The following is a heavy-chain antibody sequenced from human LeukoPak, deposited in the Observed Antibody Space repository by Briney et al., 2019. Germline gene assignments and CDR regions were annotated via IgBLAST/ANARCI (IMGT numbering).Heavy chain of an antibody. J-gene: IGHJ5*02. CDR2: IYYSGST. CDR1: GGSISSSSYY. V-gene: IGHV4-39*01. Sequence: PSETLSLTCTVSGGSISSSSYYWGWIRQPPGKGLEWIGSIYYSGSTYYNPSLKSRVTISVDTSKNQFSLKLSSVTAADTAVYYCAGKIVATQFDPWGQGTLVTVSS. CDR3: AGKIVATQFDP. D-gene: IGHD5-12*01.